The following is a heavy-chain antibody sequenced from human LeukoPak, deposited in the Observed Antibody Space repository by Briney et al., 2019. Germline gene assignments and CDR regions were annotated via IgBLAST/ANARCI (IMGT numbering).Heavy chain of an antibody. CDR1: GGSISGYY. D-gene: IGHD6-19*01. Sequence: SETLSLTCTVSGGSISGYYWSWIRQPPGEGLEWIGYIYHNGGTNYNPSLQSRLTISVATSKTQFSLKLSSVTAADTAVYYCARHLRAVAGGRYFDYWGQGTQVTVSS. J-gene: IGHJ4*02. V-gene: IGHV4-59*08. CDR3: ARHLRAVAGGRYFDY. CDR2: IYHNGGT.